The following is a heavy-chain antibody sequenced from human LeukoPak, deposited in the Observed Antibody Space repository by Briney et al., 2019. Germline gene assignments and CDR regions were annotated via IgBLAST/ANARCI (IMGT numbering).Heavy chain of an antibody. CDR3: AGGYSSSNFDY. CDR1: GGSISGSSYY. D-gene: IGHD6-6*01. Sequence: SETLSLTCTVSGGSISGSSYYWGWIRQPPGKGLEWIGTIYYSGSTYYNPSLKSRVTISVDTSKNQFSLKLSSVTAADTAVYYCAGGYSSSNFDYWGQGTLVTVSS. J-gene: IGHJ4*02. CDR2: IYYSGST. V-gene: IGHV4-39*07.